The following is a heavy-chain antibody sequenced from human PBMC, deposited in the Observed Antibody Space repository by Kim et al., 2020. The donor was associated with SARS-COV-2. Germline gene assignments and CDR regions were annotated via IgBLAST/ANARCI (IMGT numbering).Heavy chain of an antibody. CDR1: GFTFSSYS. V-gene: IGHV3-21*01. CDR2: ISSSSSYI. Sequence: GGSLRLSCAASGFTFSSYSMNWVRQAPGKGLEWVSSISSSSSYIYYADSVKGRFTISRDNAKNSLYLQMNSLRAEDTAVYYCARDGYYYDSSGYYPLGYFDLWGRGTLVTVSS. J-gene: IGHJ2*01. D-gene: IGHD3-22*01. CDR3: ARDGYYYDSSGYYPLGYFDL.